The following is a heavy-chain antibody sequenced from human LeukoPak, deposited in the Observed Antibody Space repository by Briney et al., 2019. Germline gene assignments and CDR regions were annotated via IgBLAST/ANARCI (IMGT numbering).Heavy chain of an antibody. D-gene: IGHD5-18*01. J-gene: IGHJ6*02. CDR1: GFTVSSNY. CDR2: IYSGGST. Sequence: PGGSLRLSCAASGFTVSSNYMSWVRQAPGKGLEWVSVIYSGGSTYYADSVKGRFTISRDNSKNTLYLQMNSLRAEDTAVYYCAKDTAMVTDYYYGMDVWGQGTTVTVSS. CDR3: AKDTAMVTDYYYGMDV. V-gene: IGHV3-53*01.